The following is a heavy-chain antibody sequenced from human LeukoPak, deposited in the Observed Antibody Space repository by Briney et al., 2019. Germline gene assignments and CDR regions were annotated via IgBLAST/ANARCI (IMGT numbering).Heavy chain of an antibody. CDR2: INPNSGGT. Sequence: GASVKLSCNASGYTFTGYHMHWVRQAPGQALEWIRWINPNSGGTRYAQKFQGRVTMTRDTSISTVYMELSRLRSDDTAVYYCARLKSTISSGWFDPWGQGTLVTVSS. D-gene: IGHD6-6*01. J-gene: IGHJ5*02. CDR1: GYTFTGYH. V-gene: IGHV1-2*02. CDR3: ARLKSTISSGWFDP.